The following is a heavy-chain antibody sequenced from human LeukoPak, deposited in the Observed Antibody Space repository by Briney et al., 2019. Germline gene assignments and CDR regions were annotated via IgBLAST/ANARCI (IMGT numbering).Heavy chain of an antibody. D-gene: IGHD4/OR15-4a*01. CDR2: IRNDGSNK. CDR1: GFTFSDYY. J-gene: IGHJ4*02. Sequence: GGSLRLSCAASGFTFSDYYMSWVRQAPGKGLEWVAFIRNDGSNKFYADSVKGRFTISRDNSKNTLYLQMNSLRAEDTAVYYCARRAGAYSHPYDYWGQGTLVTVSS. CDR3: ARRAGAYSHPYDY. V-gene: IGHV3-33*08.